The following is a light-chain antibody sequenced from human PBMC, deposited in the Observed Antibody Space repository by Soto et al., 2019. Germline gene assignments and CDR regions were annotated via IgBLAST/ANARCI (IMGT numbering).Light chain of an antibody. CDR3: QQYYSYPQLT. J-gene: IGKJ4*01. Sequence: AIRMNQSPSSFCASTGDRVTITCRGSQGISSYLAWYQQKPGKAPKLLIYAASTLQSGVPSRFSGSGSGTDFTLTISCLQSEDFATYYCQQYYSYPQLTFGGGTKV. V-gene: IGKV1-8*01. CDR1: QGISSY. CDR2: AAS.